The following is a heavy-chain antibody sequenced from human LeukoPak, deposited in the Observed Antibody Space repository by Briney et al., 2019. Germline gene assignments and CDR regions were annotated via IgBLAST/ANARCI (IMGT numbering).Heavy chain of an antibody. CDR3: AKGDDIGKHPTRAYYFDT. CDR1: GFTFSRHA. CDR2: AGLNSVNT. D-gene: IGHD5-24*01. V-gene: IGHV3-23*01. Sequence: GGSLRLSCAASGFTFSRHAMSWVRQAPGKGLEWVSTAGLNSVNTLCAESVQGRFSISRDNSKNTLDLQMDNLRVDDTAVYYCAKGDDIGKHPTRAYYFDTWGQGTLVTVSS. J-gene: IGHJ4*02.